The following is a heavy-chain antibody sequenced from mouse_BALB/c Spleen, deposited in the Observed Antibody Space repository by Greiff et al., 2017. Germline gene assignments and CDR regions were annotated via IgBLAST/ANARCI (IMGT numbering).Heavy chain of an antibody. V-gene: IGHV2-9*02. CDR3: ARVARYGNYFYAMDY. CDR2: IWAGGST. Sequence: VQLQQSGPGLVAPSQSLSITCTVSGFSLTSYGVHWVRQPPGKGLEWLGVIWAGGSTNYNSALMSRLSISKDNSKSQVFLKMNSLQTDDTAMYYCARVARYGNYFYAMDYWGQGTSVTVSS. CDR1: GFSLTSYG. J-gene: IGHJ4*01. D-gene: IGHD2-10*02.